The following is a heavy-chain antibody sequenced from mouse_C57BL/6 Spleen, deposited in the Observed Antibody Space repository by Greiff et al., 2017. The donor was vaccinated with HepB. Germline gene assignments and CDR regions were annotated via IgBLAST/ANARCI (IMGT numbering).Heavy chain of an antibody. CDR1: GYTFTDYY. CDR2: IYPGSGNT. Sequence: VQLQQSGAELVRPGASVKLSCKASGYTFTDYYINWVKQRPGQGLEWIARIYPGSGNTYYNEKFKGKATLTAEKSSSTAYMQLSSLTSEDSAVYFCARSRGSSPWYFDVWGTGTTVTVSS. CDR3: ARSRGSSPWYFDV. D-gene: IGHD1-1*01. V-gene: IGHV1-76*01. J-gene: IGHJ1*03.